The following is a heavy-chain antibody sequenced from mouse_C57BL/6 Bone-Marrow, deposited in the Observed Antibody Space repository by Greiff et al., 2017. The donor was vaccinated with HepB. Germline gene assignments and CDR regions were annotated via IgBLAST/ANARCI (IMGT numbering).Heavy chain of an antibody. CDR3: ARQRGTMITSLYFDY. Sequence: EVKLVESGGGLVQPGGSLKLSCAASGFTFSDYGMAWVRQAPRKGPEWVAFLSNLAYSIYYADTLTGRFTISRENAKNTLYLEMSSLRSEDTAMYYCARQRGTMITSLYFDYWGQGTTLTVSS. V-gene: IGHV5-15*01. CDR1: GFTFSDYG. D-gene: IGHD2-4*01. J-gene: IGHJ2*01. CDR2: LSNLAYSI.